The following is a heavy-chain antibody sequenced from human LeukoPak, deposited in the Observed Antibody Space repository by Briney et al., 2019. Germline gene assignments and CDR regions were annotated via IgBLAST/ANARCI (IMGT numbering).Heavy chain of an antibody. D-gene: IGHD6-25*01. V-gene: IGHV4-34*01. J-gene: IGHJ5*02. CDR1: GGSFSGYY. CDR2: INHSGST. CDR3: ARAWISGWFDP. Sequence: PSETLSLTCAVYGGSFSGYYWSWIRQPPGKGLEWIGEINHSGSTNCNPSLKSRVTISVDTSKNQLSLKLCSVSAADTAVYYCARAWISGWFDPWGRGTLVTVSS.